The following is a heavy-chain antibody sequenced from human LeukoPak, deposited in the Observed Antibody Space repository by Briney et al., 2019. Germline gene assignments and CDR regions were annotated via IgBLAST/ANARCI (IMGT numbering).Heavy chain of an antibody. CDR3: ARDGYSGNDGL. V-gene: IGHV4-59*01. D-gene: IGHD5-12*01. CDR1: GFTFSSYA. J-gene: IGHJ4*02. Sequence: PGGSLRLSCAASGFTFSSYAMSWIRQPPGKGLEWIGYIYHSGSTKYNPSLKSRVTISVDTSKNQFSLKLSSVTAADTAVYYCARDGYSGNDGLWGQGTLVTVSS. CDR2: IYHSGST.